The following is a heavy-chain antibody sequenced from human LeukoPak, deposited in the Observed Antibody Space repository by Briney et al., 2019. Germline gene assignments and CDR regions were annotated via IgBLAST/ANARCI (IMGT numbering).Heavy chain of an antibody. J-gene: IGHJ4*02. CDR1: GFTFSSYS. D-gene: IGHD2-2*02. CDR3: ASPPPPRGYCSCTSWYIGWGIGY. V-gene: IGHV3-21*01. CDR2: ISSSSSYI. Sequence: PGGSLRLSCAASGFTFSSYSMNWVRQAPGKGLEWVSSISSSSSYIYYADSVKGRFTISRDNAKNSLYLQMNSLRAEHTAVYYCASPPPPRGYCSCTSWYIGWGIGYWGQGTLVTVSS.